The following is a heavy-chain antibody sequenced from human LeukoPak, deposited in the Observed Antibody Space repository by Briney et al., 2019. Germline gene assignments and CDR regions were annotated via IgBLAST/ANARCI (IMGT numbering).Heavy chain of an antibody. CDR1: GYTFTSYA. J-gene: IGHJ5*02. CDR3: ARDVTIAVAGTLNWFDP. CDR2: INTGNGNT. Sequence: ASVEVSCKASGYTFTSYAMHWVRQAPGQRLEWMGWINTGNGNTKYSQKFQGRVTITRDTSASTAYMELSSLRSEDTAVYYCARDVTIAVAGTLNWFDPWGQGTLVTVSS. V-gene: IGHV1-3*04. D-gene: IGHD6-19*01.